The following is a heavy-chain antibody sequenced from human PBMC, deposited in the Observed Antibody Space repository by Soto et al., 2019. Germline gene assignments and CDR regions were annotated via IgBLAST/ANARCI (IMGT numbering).Heavy chain of an antibody. Sequence: GGSLRLSCAAIGFTFEDHAMHWIRQVPGKGLEWVAGINWNSGITGYADSVKGRFTISRDNANNSLHLEMNSLKSEDTASYYCAKGRGALTVVSNWFDPWGQGTLVTVSS. CDR3: AKGRGALTVVSNWFDP. CDR1: GFTFEDHA. V-gene: IGHV3-9*01. D-gene: IGHD3-22*01. J-gene: IGHJ5*02. CDR2: INWNSGIT.